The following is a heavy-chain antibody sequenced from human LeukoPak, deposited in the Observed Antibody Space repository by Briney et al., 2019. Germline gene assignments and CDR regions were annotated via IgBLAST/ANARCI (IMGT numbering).Heavy chain of an antibody. D-gene: IGHD5-24*01. CDR2: IYYSGST. CDR1: GGSISSYY. Sequence: PSETLSLTCTVSGGSISSYYWGWIRQPPGKGLEWIGYIYYSGSTNYNPSLKSRVTISVDTSKNQFSLKLSSVTAADTAVYYCARHPRSRDAFDIWGQGTMVTVSS. CDR3: ARHPRSRDAFDI. V-gene: IGHV4-59*08. J-gene: IGHJ3*02.